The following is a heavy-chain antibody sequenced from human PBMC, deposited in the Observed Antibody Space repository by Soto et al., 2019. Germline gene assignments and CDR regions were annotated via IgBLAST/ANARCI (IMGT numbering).Heavy chain of an antibody. CDR2: INPSGST. Sequence: SETLSLTCGVNDGSLNGYFWSWIRQSPGKGLEWIGEINPSGSTSHNPSLKSRVTLSIDTSKNQFSLRLSSVTAADMAIYYCARRGRYCSSSNSCYFYFDSWVQGPLVTVYS. V-gene: IGHV4-34*01. J-gene: IGHJ4*02. CDR3: ARRGRYCSSSNSCYFYFDS. CDR1: DGSLNGYF. D-gene: IGHD2-2*01.